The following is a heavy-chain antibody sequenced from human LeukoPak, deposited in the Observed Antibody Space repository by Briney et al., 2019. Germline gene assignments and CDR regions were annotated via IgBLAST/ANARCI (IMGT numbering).Heavy chain of an antibody. V-gene: IGHV3-30*18. Sequence: GGSLRLSCAASGFTFSSYGMHWVRQAPGKGLEWVAVISYDGSNKYYADSVKGRFTISRDNSKNTLYLQMNSLRAEDTAVYYCAKDQYYYGSGSYYPDYWGQGTLVTVSS. CDR3: AKDQYYYGSGSYYPDY. J-gene: IGHJ4*02. CDR2: ISYDGSNK. D-gene: IGHD3-10*01. CDR1: GFTFSSYG.